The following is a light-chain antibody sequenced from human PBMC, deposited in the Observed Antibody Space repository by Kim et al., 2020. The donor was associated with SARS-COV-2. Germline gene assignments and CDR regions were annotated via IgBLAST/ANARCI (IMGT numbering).Light chain of an antibody. V-gene: IGKV1-5*03. Sequence: ASGGDRVSITCRASQSISKWLAWSQQKPGTAPRLLIHMASSLESGVPSRFSGSGSGTEFTLTISGLQPDDFGTYYCHQYNDYSWTFGQGTKVDIK. CDR1: QSISKW. CDR3: HQYNDYSWT. CDR2: MAS. J-gene: IGKJ1*01.